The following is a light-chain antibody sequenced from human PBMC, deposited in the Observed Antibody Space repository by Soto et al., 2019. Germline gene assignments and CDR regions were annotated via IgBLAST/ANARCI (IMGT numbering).Light chain of an antibody. CDR1: SSDVGAYIF. V-gene: IGLV2-8*01. CDR2: DVN. Sequence: QSALTQPPSASGSPGQSVTISCTGTSSDVGAYIFVSWYQQHPGKAPKLMVYDVNRRPPGVPDRFFGSKSGNTASLTVSGLQAEDEADYYCQSYDRSLSSPIFGGGTKLTVL. CDR3: QSYDRSLSSPI. J-gene: IGLJ2*01.